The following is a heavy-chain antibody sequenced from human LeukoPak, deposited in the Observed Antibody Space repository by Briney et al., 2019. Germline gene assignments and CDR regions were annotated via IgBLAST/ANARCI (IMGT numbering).Heavy chain of an antibody. CDR1: GFNFRNYA. J-gene: IGHJ4*02. V-gene: IGHV3-30*02. CDR3: AKDRAYVGMVRGVLDY. D-gene: IGHD3-10*01. Sequence: GGSLRLSCAASGFNFRNYAMHWVRQAPRKGLEWVAFIRYNGNNQYYADSVKGRFTISRDNSKDTLYLQMNSLRADDTAVYYCAKDRAYVGMVRGVLDYWGQGTLVTVSS. CDR2: IRYNGNNQ.